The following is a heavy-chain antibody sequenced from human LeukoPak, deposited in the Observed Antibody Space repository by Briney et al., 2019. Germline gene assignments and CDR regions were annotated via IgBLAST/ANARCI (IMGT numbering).Heavy chain of an antibody. D-gene: IGHD1-26*01. Sequence: PGGTLRLSCAASGFTFSSYGMSWVRQAPGKGLEWVSAISGSGGSTYYADSVKGRFTISRDNSKNTLYLQMNSLRAEDTAVYYCTKSQVGALAYFDYWGQGTLVTVSS. CDR3: TKSQVGALAYFDY. V-gene: IGHV3-23*01. CDR2: ISGSGGST. J-gene: IGHJ4*02. CDR1: GFTFSSYG.